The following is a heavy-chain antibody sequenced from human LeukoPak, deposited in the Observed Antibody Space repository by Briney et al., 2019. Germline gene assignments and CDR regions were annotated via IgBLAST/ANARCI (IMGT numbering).Heavy chain of an antibody. J-gene: IGHJ4*02. Sequence: GGSLRLSCAASGFTFSSHATSWVRQAPGRGLEWVSAISGSGGNTYYADSVKGRFTVSRDNSKNTLFLQMNSLRAEDTAVYYCAKDGGLWVSAHWGDSWGRGTLVTVSS. CDR1: GFTFSSHA. CDR3: AKDGGLWVSAHWGDS. V-gene: IGHV3-23*01. CDR2: ISGSGGNT. D-gene: IGHD7-27*01.